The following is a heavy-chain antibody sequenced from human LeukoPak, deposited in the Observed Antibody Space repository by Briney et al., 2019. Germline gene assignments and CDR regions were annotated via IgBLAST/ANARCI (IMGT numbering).Heavy chain of an antibody. CDR2: ISWNSGSI. CDR3: AKDIGPDYYDSSGYDY. V-gene: IGHV3-9*03. Sequence: GGSLRLSCAASGFTFSSYWMHWVRQAPGKGLEWVSGISWNSGSIGYADSVKGRFTISRDNAKNSLYLQMNSLRAEDMALYYCAKDIGPDYYDSSGYDYWGQGTLVTVSS. J-gene: IGHJ4*02. CDR1: GFTFSSYW. D-gene: IGHD3-22*01.